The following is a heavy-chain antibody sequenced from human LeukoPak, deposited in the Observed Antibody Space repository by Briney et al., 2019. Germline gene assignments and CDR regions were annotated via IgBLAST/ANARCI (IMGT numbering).Heavy chain of an antibody. CDR3: ARWYCSSTTCYHMDV. J-gene: IGHJ6*03. V-gene: IGHV4-39*07. CDR1: GGSISSSSYF. CDR2: IYYSGNT. Sequence: SETLSLTCTVSGGSISSSSYFWGWIRQPPGKGLEWIGHIYYSGNTDYNPSLKSRVTISVDTSKNQFSLNLSSVTAADTAVYYCARWYCSSTTCYHMDVWGKGTTVTVSS. D-gene: IGHD2/OR15-2a*01.